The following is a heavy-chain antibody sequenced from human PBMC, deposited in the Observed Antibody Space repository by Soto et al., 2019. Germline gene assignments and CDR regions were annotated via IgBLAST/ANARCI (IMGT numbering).Heavy chain of an antibody. V-gene: IGHV3-15*01. CDR2: IKSETDGGTA. CDR1: GFNLSHPW. J-gene: IGHJ4*02. D-gene: IGHD3-9*01. Sequence: VHLVQSGGGLVKPGGSLRLSCAASGFNLSHPWMTWVRQAAGKGLEWVGRIKSETDGGTADYAAPVKGRITISRDDSKNTVYLQMNSLKTEDTAVYYCTTGIYYDLLTGYHDVAYWGQGTLVTVSS. CDR3: TTGIYYDLLTGYHDVAY.